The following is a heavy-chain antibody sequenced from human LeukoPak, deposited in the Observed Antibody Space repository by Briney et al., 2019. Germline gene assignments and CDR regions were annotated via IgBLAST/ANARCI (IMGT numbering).Heavy chain of an antibody. D-gene: IGHD3-3*01. V-gene: IGHV3-30*03. J-gene: IGHJ6*02. Sequence: GGSLRLSCAASGFTFDNYGMHWVRQAPGKGLEWVAVISYDGGIIHYADSVKGRYTISRDNSKNTLYLQMNSLRAEDTAVYYCARGTDTKPFWSGYWVDVWGQGTTVTVSS. CDR2: ISYDGGII. CDR1: GFTFDNYG. CDR3: ARGTDTKPFWSGYWVDV.